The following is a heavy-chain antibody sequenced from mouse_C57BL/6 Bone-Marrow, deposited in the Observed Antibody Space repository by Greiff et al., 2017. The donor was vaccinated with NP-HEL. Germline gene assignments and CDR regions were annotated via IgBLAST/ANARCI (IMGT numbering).Heavy chain of an antibody. Sequence: VQLKQSGAELFRPGASVKLSCTASGYNIKDDYMHWVQQRPETARSSIRSLYPENGDTECASKFQGKATITVDTSSNTPYLQLSSLTSEDTAVYYSTSYNGYYFDYWGQGTTLTVSS. CDR2: LYPENGDT. CDR3: TSYNGYYFDY. V-gene: IGHV14-4*01. J-gene: IGHJ2*01. CDR1: GYNIKDDY. D-gene: IGHD2-3*01.